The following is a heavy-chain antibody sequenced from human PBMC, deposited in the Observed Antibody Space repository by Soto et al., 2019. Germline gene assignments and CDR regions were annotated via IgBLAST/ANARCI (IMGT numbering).Heavy chain of an antibody. CDR1: GGSISNYY. V-gene: IGHV4-59*13. J-gene: IGHJ5*02. CDR3: ARVRVRGIAAAGARGWFDP. D-gene: IGHD6-13*01. Sequence: QVQLQESGPGLVKPSETLSLTCTVSGGSISNYYWSWIRQPPGKGLEWIVYIYYSGSTNYNPSLKSRVTISVATSKNQFSLELRSVTAADTAVYYCARVRVRGIAAAGARGWFDPWGKGTRVTVSS. CDR2: IYYSGST.